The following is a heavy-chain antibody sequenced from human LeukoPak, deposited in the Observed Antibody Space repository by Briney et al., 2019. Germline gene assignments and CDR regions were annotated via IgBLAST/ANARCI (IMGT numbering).Heavy chain of an antibody. CDR3: VGYYYESESRNWFDP. J-gene: IGHJ5*02. CDR1: GFTFNSDW. D-gene: IGHD3-10*01. Sequence: GGSLRLSCVASGFTFNSDWMHWVRQAPGKGLVWVSNIHPDGSTTSYADSVKGRFTISRDNAKNTLYLQMNSLRVEDTAVYYCVGYYYESESRNWFDPWGQGTLVTVSS. CDR2: IHPDGSTT. V-gene: IGHV3-74*01.